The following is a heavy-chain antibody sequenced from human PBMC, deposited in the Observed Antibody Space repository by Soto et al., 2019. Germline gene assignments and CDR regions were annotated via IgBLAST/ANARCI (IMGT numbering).Heavy chain of an antibody. J-gene: IGHJ4*02. V-gene: IGHV3-7*01. CDR1: GFTFSSYW. Sequence: EVQLVESGGGLVQPGGSLRLSCAASGFTFSSYWMSWVRQAPGKGLEWVANIKQDGSEKYYVDSVKGRFTISRDNAKNSLYMQMNSLRAEDTAVYYCARAASYDFWSGTSSLDDWGQGTLVTVSS. D-gene: IGHD3-3*01. CDR2: IKQDGSEK. CDR3: ARAASYDFWSGTSSLDD.